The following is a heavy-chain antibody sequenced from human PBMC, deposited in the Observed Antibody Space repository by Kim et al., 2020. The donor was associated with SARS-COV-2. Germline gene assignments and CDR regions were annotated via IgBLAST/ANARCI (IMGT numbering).Heavy chain of an antibody. V-gene: IGHV3-11*01. CDR3: ARDRPYYYDSSGYWAY. J-gene: IGHJ4*02. CDR2: ISSSGSTI. Sequence: GGSLRLSCAASGFTFSDYYMSWIRQAPGKGLEWVSYISSSGSTIYYADSVKGRFTISRDNAKNSLYLQMNSLRAEDTAVYYCARDRPYYYDSSGYWAYWGQGTLVTVSS. D-gene: IGHD3-22*01. CDR1: GFTFSDYY.